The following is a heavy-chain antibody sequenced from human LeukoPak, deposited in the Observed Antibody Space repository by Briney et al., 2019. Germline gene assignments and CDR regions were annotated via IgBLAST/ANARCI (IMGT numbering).Heavy chain of an antibody. V-gene: IGHV3-21*06. D-gene: IGHD4-17*01. CDR3: AREGGDYGDADGY. CDR1: GFTFSSYS. Sequence: PGGSLRLSCAASGFTFSSYSINWVRQAPGKGLEWVSSISSGSSYIYFADSMKGRFTISRDNTQNLVYLQMNSLRAEDTAVYYCAREGGDYGDADGYWGQGTLVTVSS. CDR2: ISSGSSYI. J-gene: IGHJ4*02.